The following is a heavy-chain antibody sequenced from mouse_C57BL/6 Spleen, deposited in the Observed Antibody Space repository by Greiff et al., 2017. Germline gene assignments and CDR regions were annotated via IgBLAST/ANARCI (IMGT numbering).Heavy chain of an antibody. CDR2: IYPRDGST. V-gene: IGHV1-78*01. J-gene: IGHJ1*03. CDR1: GYTFTDHT. Sequence: QVQLQQSDAELVKPGASVKISCKVSGYTFTDHTIHWMKQRPEQGLEWIGYIYPRDGSTKYNEKFKGKATLTADKSSSTAYMQLNRLTSEDSAVLFYAIEGLRLYFDVWGTGTTVTVSS. D-gene: IGHD2-2*01. CDR3: AIEGLRLYFDV.